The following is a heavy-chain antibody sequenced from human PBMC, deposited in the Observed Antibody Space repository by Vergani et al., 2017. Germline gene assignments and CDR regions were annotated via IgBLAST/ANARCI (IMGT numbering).Heavy chain of an antibody. Sequence: EVQLLESGGGLVKPGGSLRLSCAASGFTFSIYSMNWVRQAPGKGLEWVSSISSSSSYIYYADSVKGRFTISRDNSKNTLYLQMNSLRAEDTAVYYCAKGGLPPNPYGMDVWGQGTTVTVSS. V-gene: IGHV3-21*04. CDR1: GFTFSIYS. D-gene: IGHD5-18*01. J-gene: IGHJ6*02. CDR3: AKGGLPPNPYGMDV. CDR2: ISSSSSYI.